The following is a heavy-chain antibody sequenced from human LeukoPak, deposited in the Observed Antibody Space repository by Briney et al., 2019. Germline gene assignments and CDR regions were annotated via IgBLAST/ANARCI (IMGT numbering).Heavy chain of an antibody. CDR2: INSDGSST. V-gene: IGHV3-74*01. Sequence: GGSLRLSCAASGFTSSSSWMHWVRQAPGKGLVWVSRINSDGSSTSYADFVKGRFTISRDNAKNTLYLQVNSLRAEDAAVYYCARPGSGGDLSSSSVYWGQGTLVTVSS. CDR3: ARPGSGGDLSSSSVY. J-gene: IGHJ4*02. CDR1: GFTSSSSW. D-gene: IGHD6-6*01.